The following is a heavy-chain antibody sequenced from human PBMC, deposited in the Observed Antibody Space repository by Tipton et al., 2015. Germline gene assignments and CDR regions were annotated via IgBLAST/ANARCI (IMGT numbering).Heavy chain of an antibody. J-gene: IGHJ3*02. CDR1: GDSIRNKH. V-gene: IGHV4-4*07. CDR3: ARGGYRGYPGTFDI. D-gene: IGHD5-12*01. CDR2: IYSGGSV. Sequence: GLVKPSETLSLACSVSGDSIRNKHWSWIRQPAGKGLEWIGRIYSGGSVDYNPSLKSRVTISVDTSANQFSLRLSSVTAADTAVYYCARGGYRGYPGTFDIWGQGTMVTVSS.